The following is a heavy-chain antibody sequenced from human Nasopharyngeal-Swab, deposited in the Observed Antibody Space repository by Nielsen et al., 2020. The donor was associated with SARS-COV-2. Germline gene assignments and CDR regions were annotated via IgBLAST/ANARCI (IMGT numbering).Heavy chain of an antibody. V-gene: IGHV4-34*01. Sequence: AETLTLTCAAYGWSFSGYYWSWIRKPPGKGLEWIGEINHSGSTNYNPSLKSRVTISVDTSKNQFFLKLSSVTAADTAVYYCARETNYGGNSGRDYWGQGTLVTVSS. D-gene: IGHD4-23*01. CDR3: ARETNYGGNSGRDY. J-gene: IGHJ4*02. CDR2: INHSGST. CDR1: GWSFSGYY.